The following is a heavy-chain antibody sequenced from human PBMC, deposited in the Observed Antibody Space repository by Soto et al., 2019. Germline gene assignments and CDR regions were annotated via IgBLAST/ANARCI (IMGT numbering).Heavy chain of an antibody. J-gene: IGHJ6*03. CDR1: GFSFDEYA. V-gene: IGHV3-9*01. Sequence: EVQLVESGGGLVQPGRSLRLSCAASGFSFDEYAMHWVRQAPGKGLEWVSGVSWNSGTMGYGDSVRGRFAISRDNAKKSLYLQMNSLTTEDTALYYWAKGFCSSTRCLTYSYMDVWGKGTTVTVSS. D-gene: IGHD2-2*01. CDR2: VSWNSGTM. CDR3: AKGFCSSTRCLTYSYMDV.